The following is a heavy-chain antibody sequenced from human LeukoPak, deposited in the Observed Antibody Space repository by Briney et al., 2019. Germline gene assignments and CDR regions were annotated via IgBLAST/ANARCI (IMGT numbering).Heavy chain of an antibody. D-gene: IGHD3-22*01. CDR2: ISGSNSYT. V-gene: IGHV3-11*06. Sequence: PGGSLRLSCAASGFTFSSYEMSWIRQAPGKGLEWLSYISGSNSYTNYADSVKGRFTISRDNAKNSLYLQMNSLRAEDTAVYYCARDRGENYDSSGYYDYWGQGTLVTVSS. CDR1: GFTFSSYE. J-gene: IGHJ4*02. CDR3: ARDRGENYDSSGYYDY.